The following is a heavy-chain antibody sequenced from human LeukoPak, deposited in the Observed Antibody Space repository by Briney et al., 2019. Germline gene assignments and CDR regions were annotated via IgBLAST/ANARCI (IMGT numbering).Heavy chain of an antibody. CDR3: ARGSRYYDSSGYFRY. Sequence: KTSETLSLTCAVYGGSFSGYYWSWIRQPPGKGLEWIGEINHSGSTNYNPSLKSRVTISVDTSKNQFSLKLSSVTAADTAVYYCARGSRYYDSSGYFRYWGQGTLATVSS. CDR1: GGSFSGYY. J-gene: IGHJ4*02. D-gene: IGHD3-22*01. V-gene: IGHV4-34*01. CDR2: INHSGST.